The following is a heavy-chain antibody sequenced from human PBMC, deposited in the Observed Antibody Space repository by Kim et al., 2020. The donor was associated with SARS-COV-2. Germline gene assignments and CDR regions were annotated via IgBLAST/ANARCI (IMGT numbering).Heavy chain of an antibody. J-gene: IGHJ4*02. D-gene: IGHD3-16*01. CDR2: VYISGNT. Sequence: SETLSLTCIVSDDSISHYYWSWLRQSAGKELEWIGRVYISGNTNYNPSLRSRVSMSVDTSNRQVSLSLTSVTAADTAIYYCARDRKGNYEQPESYFDYWGPGAPVTVSS. CDR1: DDSISHYY. CDR3: ARDRKGNYEQPESYFDY. V-gene: IGHV4-4*07.